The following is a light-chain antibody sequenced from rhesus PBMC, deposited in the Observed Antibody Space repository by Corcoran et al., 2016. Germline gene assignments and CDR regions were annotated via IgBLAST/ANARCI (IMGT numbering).Light chain of an antibody. V-gene: IGKV2S2*01. Sequence: DIVMTQTPLSLPVTPGEPASISCRSSQSLLPSNGNTHLDWYLQTPGQSQRLLIYNVTNREYGVPDRIRGSGAGTDFTLKISRVEPEDVGVYYCMQSTKDPRTFGQGTKVEIK. CDR3: MQSTKDPRT. CDR2: NVT. CDR1: QSLLPSNGNTH. J-gene: IGKJ1*01.